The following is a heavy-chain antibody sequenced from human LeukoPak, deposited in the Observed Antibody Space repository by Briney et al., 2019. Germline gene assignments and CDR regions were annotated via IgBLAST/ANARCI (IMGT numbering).Heavy chain of an antibody. J-gene: IGHJ4*02. Sequence: GGSLRLSCAASGFTFSRYAMSWVRQAPGKGLEWISAISGSGGSTYYADSVKGRFTISRDNSKNTLYLQMNSLRAEDTAVYYCAKDYDFWSGYSDYWGQGTLVTVSS. V-gene: IGHV3-23*01. CDR3: AKDYDFWSGYSDY. CDR2: ISGSGGST. D-gene: IGHD3-3*01. CDR1: GFTFSRYA.